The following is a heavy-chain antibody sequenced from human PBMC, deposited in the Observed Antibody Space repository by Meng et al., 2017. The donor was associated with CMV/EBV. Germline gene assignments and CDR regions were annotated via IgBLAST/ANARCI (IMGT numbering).Heavy chain of an antibody. CDR1: GFSRSTSGVG. CDR3: ARLYDSSGYYLGYFDY. V-gene: IGHV2-5*02. Sequence: QFCLEESGPTLVKPTHTPTLPCTFAGFSRSTSGVGVGWIRQPPGKALEWLALIYWDDDKRYSPSLKSRLTITKDTSKNQVVLTMTNMDPVDTATYYCARLYDSSGYYLGYFDYWGQGTLVTVSS. CDR2: IYWDDDK. D-gene: IGHD3-22*01. J-gene: IGHJ4*02.